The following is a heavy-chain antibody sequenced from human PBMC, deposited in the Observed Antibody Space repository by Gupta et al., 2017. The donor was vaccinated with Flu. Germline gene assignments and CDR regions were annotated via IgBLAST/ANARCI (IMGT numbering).Heavy chain of an antibody. CDR1: GFTFNNTW. CDR3: TTGVSH. Sequence: EVQLVESGGDLVKPGGTLTLSCVASGFTFNNTWMSWVRQAPGKGLEWVGRIKSKTDGGTADYGAPVKGRFTISRDDSKSRLYLXMXSLTTEXTAVYYCTTGVSHWGQGTLVTVSS. J-gene: IGHJ4*02. CDR2: IKSKTDGGTA. D-gene: IGHD2-8*01. V-gene: IGHV3-15*01.